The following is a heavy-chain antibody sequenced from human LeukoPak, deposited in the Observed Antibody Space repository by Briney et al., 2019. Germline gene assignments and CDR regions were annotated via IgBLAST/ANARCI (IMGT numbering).Heavy chain of an antibody. D-gene: IGHD3-22*01. V-gene: IGHV1-18*01. CDR2: ISAYNGNT. J-gene: IGHJ6*02. CDR3: ARSDSSGSEYSGMDV. CDR1: GYTFTSYG. Sequence: ASVKVSCKASGYTFTSYGISWVRQAPGQGLEWMGWISAYNGNTNYAQKLQGRVTMTTDTSTSTAYMELRSLRSDDTAVYYCARSDSSGSEYSGMDVWGQGTTVTVSS.